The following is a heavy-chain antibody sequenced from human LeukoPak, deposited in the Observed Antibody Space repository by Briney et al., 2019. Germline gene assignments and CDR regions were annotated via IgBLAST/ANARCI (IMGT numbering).Heavy chain of an antibody. CDR1: GFTFSDYY. D-gene: IGHD3-3*01. V-gene: IGHV3-11*04. J-gene: IGHJ4*02. CDR3: ASDFWSGSPD. Sequence: PVGSLRLSCAASGFTFSDYYMSWIRQAPGKGLEWVSYISSSGSTIYYADSVKGRFTISRDNAKNSLYLQMNSLRVEDTAVYYCASDFWSGSPDWGQGTLVTVSS. CDR2: ISSSGSTI.